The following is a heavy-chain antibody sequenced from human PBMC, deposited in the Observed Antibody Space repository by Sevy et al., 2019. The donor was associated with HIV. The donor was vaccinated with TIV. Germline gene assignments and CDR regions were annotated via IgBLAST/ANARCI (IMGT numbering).Heavy chain of an antibody. CDR3: SRDLLLGYCSGGSCYLVDY. CDR2: IRSKAYGGTT. D-gene: IGHD2-15*01. CDR1: GFTFGDYA. V-gene: IGHV3-49*03. Sequence: GGSLRVSCTASGFTFGDYAMSWFRQAPGKGLEWVGFIRSKAYGGTTEYAASVKGRFTISRDDSKSIAYLQMNSLKTEDTAVYYCSRDLLLGYCSGGSCYLVDYWGQGTLVTVSS. J-gene: IGHJ4*02.